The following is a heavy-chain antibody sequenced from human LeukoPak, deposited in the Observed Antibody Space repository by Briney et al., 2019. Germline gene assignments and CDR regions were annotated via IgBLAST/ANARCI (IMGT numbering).Heavy chain of an antibody. CDR1: GFTFSSYG. J-gene: IGHJ4*02. Sequence: GGSLRLSCAASGFTFSSYGLHWVRQAPGKGLEWVAVIWYDGSNKYYADSVKGRFTISRDNSKNTLYLQMNSLRAEDTAVYYCARGGYGEMATIKRGYFDYWGQGTLVTVSS. D-gene: IGHD5-24*01. CDR2: IWYDGSNK. V-gene: IGHV3-33*01. CDR3: ARGGYGEMATIKRGYFDY.